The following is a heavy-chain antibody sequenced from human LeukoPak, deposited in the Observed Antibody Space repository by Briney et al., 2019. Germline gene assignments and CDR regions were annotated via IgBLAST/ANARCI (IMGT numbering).Heavy chain of an antibody. D-gene: IGHD3-10*01. V-gene: IGHV3-9*01. CDR1: GFTFDDYA. CDR3: ASSYYLDYLYFDY. Sequence: PGGSLRLSCAASGFTFDDYAMHWVRQAPGKGLEWVSGISWNSGSIGHADSVKGRFTISRDNAKNSLYLQMNSLRAEDTAVYYCASSYYLDYLYFDYWGQGTLVTVSS. CDR2: ISWNSGSI. J-gene: IGHJ4*02.